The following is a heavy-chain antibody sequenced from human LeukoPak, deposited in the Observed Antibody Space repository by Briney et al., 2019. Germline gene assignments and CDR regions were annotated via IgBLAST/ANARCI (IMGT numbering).Heavy chain of an antibody. D-gene: IGHD3-3*01. J-gene: IGHJ6*02. V-gene: IGHV4-59*01. CDR1: GGSISSYN. Sequence: SETLSLTCTVSGGSISSYNWSWIRQPPGKGLEWIGYIYYSGSTNYNPSLKSRVTISVDTSKNQFSLKLSSVTAADTAVYYCAGAKYYDFWSGYTYGMDVWGQGTAVTVSS. CDR2: IYYSGST. CDR3: AGAKYYDFWSGYTYGMDV.